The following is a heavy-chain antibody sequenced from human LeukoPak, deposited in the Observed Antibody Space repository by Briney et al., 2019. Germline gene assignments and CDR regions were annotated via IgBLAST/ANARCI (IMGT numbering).Heavy chain of an antibody. D-gene: IGHD3-22*01. J-gene: IGHJ3*02. CDR1: GGTFISYA. V-gene: IGHV1-69*05. CDR2: IIPIFGTA. CDR3: ARDSSGYYYDAFDI. Sequence: ASVKVSCKASGGTFISYAVSWVRQAPGQGLEWMGGIIPIFGTANYAQKFQGRVTITTDESTSTAYMELSSLRSEDTAVYYCARDSSGYYYDAFDIWGQGTMVTVSS.